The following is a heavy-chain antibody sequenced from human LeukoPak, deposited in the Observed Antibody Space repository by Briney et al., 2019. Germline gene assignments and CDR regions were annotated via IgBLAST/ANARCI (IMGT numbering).Heavy chain of an antibody. V-gene: IGHV4-34*01. CDR1: GGSFSGYY. Sequence: SETLSLTCAVYGGSFSGYYWSWIRQPPGKGLEWIGEINHSGSTNYDPSLKSRVTIPVDTSKNQFSLKLSSVTAADTAVYYCARGRQQLANYFDYWGQGTLVTVSS. J-gene: IGHJ4*02. CDR2: INHSGST. D-gene: IGHD6-6*01. CDR3: ARGRQQLANYFDY.